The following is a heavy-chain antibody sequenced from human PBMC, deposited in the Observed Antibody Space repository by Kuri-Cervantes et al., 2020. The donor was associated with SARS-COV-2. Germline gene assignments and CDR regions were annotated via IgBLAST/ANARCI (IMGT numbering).Heavy chain of an antibody. CDR2: ISSRSRTI. CDR1: GFTFSSHS. CDR3: ASLPGIGAAVAGGIDY. D-gene: IGHD6-19*01. Sequence: GGSLRLSCAASGFTFSSHSMNWVRQAPGKGLEWISYISSRSRTIYYADSVKGRFTISRDNAKNSLYLQMNSLRDEDTAVYYCASLPGIGAAVAGGIDYWGQGTLVTVSS. V-gene: IGHV3-48*02. J-gene: IGHJ4*02.